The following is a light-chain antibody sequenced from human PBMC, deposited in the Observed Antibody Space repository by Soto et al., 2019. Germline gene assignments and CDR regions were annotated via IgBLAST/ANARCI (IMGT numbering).Light chain of an antibody. V-gene: IGLV1-40*01. J-gene: IGLJ2*01. CDR2: GNS. CDR3: QSYDSRLGGVV. Sequence: QSVLTQPPSVSGAPGQRVTISCTWSSSNIGAGYDVHWYQQLPGTAPKLLIYGNSNRPSGVPDRFSGPKSGTSASLAITGLGAEDQADYYCQSYDSRLGGVVFGGGTKRTVL. CDR1: SSNIGAGYD.